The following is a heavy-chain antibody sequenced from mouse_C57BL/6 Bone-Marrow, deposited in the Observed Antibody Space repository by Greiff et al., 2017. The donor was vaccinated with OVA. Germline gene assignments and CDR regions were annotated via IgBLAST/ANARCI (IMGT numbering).Heavy chain of an antibody. J-gene: IGHJ2*01. D-gene: IGHD1-1*01. Sequence: VQLQQSGAELVMPGASVKLSCKASGYTFTSYWMHWVKQRPGQGLEWIGEIDPSDGYTNYNQKFKGKSTLTVDKSSSTAYMQLSSLKSEDSAVYYCARTYGSSYGYFDYWGQGTTLTVSS. CDR2: IDPSDGYT. CDR3: ARTYGSSYGYFDY. V-gene: IGHV1-69*01. CDR1: GYTFTSYW.